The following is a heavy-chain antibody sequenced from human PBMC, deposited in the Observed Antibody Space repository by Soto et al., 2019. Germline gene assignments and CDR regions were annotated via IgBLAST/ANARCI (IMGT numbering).Heavy chain of an antibody. Sequence: PGGSLRLSCAASGFTFSNYGMHWVRQTPGKGLEWVAIIWYDGSNKYYADSVKGRFTISRDNSKNTLYLQMNSLRADDTAVYYCARLYSGSRLDYWGQGTLDTVSS. CDR2: IWYDGSNK. V-gene: IGHV3-33*01. CDR3: ARLYSGSRLDY. D-gene: IGHD1-26*01. CDR1: GFTFSNYG. J-gene: IGHJ4*02.